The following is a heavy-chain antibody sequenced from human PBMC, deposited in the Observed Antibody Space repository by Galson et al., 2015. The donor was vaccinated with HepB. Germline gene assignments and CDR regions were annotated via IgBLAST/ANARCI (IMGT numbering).Heavy chain of an antibody. CDR1: GFTFGDYA. CDR2: IRRNTYGATT. Sequence: LRLSCASSGFTFGDYAVHWFRQAPGKGLEWIGFIRRNTYGATTEYAASLKGRFSISRDDSKNIAHLQMNSLQTEDTAVYFCAREAAGLGGYFDYWGRGTLVTVSS. D-gene: IGHD6-13*01. V-gene: IGHV3-49*03. CDR3: AREAAGLGGYFDY. J-gene: IGHJ4*02.